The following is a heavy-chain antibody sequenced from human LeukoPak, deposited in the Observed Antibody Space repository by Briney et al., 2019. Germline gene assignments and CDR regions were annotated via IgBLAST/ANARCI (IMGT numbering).Heavy chain of an antibody. CDR1: GFTFSSYS. Sequence: GGSLRLSCAASGFTFSSYSMNWVRQAPGKGLEWVSSISSSSSYIYYADSVKGRFTISRDNAKNSLYLQMNSLRAEDTAVYYCTNSMSSGSYYSLDYWGQGTLVTVSS. CDR2: ISSSSSYI. CDR3: TNSMSSGSYYSLDY. D-gene: IGHD3-10*01. V-gene: IGHV3-21*01. J-gene: IGHJ4*02.